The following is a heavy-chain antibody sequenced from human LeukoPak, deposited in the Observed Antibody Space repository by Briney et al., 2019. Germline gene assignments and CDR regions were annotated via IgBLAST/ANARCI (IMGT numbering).Heavy chain of an antibody. CDR1: GGSISSSSYY. J-gene: IGHJ4*02. Sequence: SETLSLTCTVSGGSISSSSYYWGWIRQPPGKGLEWIGSIYYSGSAYYNPSLKSRLTISVDTSKNQFSLKLSSMTAADTAVYYCAGPYYYDSSAYYQPFDYWGQGALVAVSS. V-gene: IGHV4-39*01. CDR2: IYYSGSA. D-gene: IGHD3-22*01. CDR3: AGPYYYDSSAYYQPFDY.